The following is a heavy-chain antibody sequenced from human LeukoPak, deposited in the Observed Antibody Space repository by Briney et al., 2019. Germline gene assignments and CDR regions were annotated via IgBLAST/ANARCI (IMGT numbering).Heavy chain of an antibody. J-gene: IGHJ4*02. V-gene: IGHV1-8*01. Sequence: ASVKVSCKASGYTFTRYYMHWVRQATGQGLEWMGWMNPNSGNTGYAQKFQGRVTMTRNTSISTAYMELSSLRSEDTAVYYCARGRIVTTLLYYFDYWGQGTLVTVSS. CDR1: GYTFTRYY. D-gene: IGHD5-12*01. CDR3: ARGRIVTTLLYYFDY. CDR2: MNPNSGNT.